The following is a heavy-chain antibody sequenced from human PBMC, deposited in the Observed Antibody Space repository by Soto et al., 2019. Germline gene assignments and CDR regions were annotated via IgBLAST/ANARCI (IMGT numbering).Heavy chain of an antibody. CDR2: IYYSGST. V-gene: IGHV4-59*01. CDR3: ARGTTVTQHTARFNP. J-gene: IGHJ5*02. CDR1: GGSISSYY. Sequence: SETLSLTCTVSGGSISSYYCSWIRQPTGKGLEWIGYIYYSGSTNYNPSLKSRVTISVDTSKNQFSLKLSSVTAADTAVYYCARGTTVTQHTARFNPWGQGTLVSASS. D-gene: IGHD4-17*01.